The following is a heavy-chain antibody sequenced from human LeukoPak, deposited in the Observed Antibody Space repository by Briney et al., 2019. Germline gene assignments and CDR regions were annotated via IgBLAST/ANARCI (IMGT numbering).Heavy chain of an antibody. Sequence: GASVKVSCKASGYSFTNYYIHWVRQAPGQGLEWMGIVNPSGGSTTYAQEFQGRVTMTRDTSTSTVYMDLSSLRSDDTAVYFCARGGGMTTVVTYYFDYWGQGTLVTVSS. CDR2: VNPSGGST. CDR1: GYSFTNYY. D-gene: IGHD4-23*01. J-gene: IGHJ4*02. V-gene: IGHV1-46*01. CDR3: ARGGGMTTVVTYYFDY.